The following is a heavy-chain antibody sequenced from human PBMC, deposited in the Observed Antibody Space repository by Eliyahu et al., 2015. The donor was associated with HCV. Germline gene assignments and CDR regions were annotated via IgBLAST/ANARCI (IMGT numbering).Heavy chain of an antibody. J-gene: IGHJ6*02. Sequence: EVQLLESGGGLVQAGGSLRVSCAASGFPFSSXGMRWVRQAPGKGLEWVSAITNSGGSTYYAASVKGRFTISRDNSKNTLYLQMNSLRAEDTAVYYCAKPLRGDYHYGMDVWGQGTTVTVSS. CDR3: AKPLRGDYHYGMDV. D-gene: IGHD4-17*01. CDR2: ITNSGGST. V-gene: IGHV3-23*01. CDR1: GFPFSSXG.